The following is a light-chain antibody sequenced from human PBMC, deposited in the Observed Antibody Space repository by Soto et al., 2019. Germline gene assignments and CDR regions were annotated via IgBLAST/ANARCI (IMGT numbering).Light chain of an antibody. J-gene: IGLJ1*01. CDR2: KVS. V-gene: IGLV2-14*01. Sequence: QSALTQPAYVSGSPGQSITISSTGTSSDVGGYNYVSWYQQYPGRVPKLLIYKVSNRPSGISNRFSGSKSGNTASLTISGLQAEDEADYFCTSPTPGSLYVFGSGTKLTVL. CDR3: TSPTPGSLYV. CDR1: SSDVGGYNY.